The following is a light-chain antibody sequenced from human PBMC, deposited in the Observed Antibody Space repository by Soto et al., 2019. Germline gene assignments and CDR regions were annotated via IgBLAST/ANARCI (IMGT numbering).Light chain of an antibody. CDR2: DVS. Sequence: SALTQPASVSGSPGQSITISCTTTSSYISNNNYVSWYQQHTGEAPRLIIYDVSSRPSGVSNRFSGSKSGNTVSLTISGLQAEDEADYFCSSYTISTTVVFGGGTKLTVL. J-gene: IGLJ2*01. CDR1: SSYISNNNY. CDR3: SSYTISTTVV. V-gene: IGLV2-14*03.